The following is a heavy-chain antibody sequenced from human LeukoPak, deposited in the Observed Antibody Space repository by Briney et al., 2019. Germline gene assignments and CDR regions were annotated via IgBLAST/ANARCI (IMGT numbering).Heavy chain of an antibody. V-gene: IGHV3-74*01. CDR3: ASFGYSWLRAD. J-gene: IGHJ4*02. CDR1: RFTCCNYR. Sequence: WGSLRLSCVGSRFTCCNYRMHRLPQAPGKGRVWGARINDDGTHTGHVDSVKGRFTISRDNAKNTLDLQMKSLRDEDTAIYCCASFGYSWLRADWGRGTLVTVSS. CDR2: INDDGTHT. D-gene: IGHD5-18*01.